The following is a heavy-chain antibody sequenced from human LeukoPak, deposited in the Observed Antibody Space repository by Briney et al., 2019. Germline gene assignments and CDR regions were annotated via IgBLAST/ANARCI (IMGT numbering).Heavy chain of an antibody. J-gene: IGHJ4*02. CDR1: GFIFSPYA. V-gene: IGHV3-23*01. Sequence: GGSLRLSCSASGFIFSPYAMHWVRQAPGKGLEWVSAISGSGGSTYYADSVKGRFTISRDNSKNTLYLQMNSLRAEDTAVYYCPVGFPLFDYWGQGTLVTVSS. CDR3: PVGFPLFDY. D-gene: IGHD3-10*01. CDR2: ISGSGGST.